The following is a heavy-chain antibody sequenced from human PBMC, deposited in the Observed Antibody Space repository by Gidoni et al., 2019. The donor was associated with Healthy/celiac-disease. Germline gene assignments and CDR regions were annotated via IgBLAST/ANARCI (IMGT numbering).Heavy chain of an antibody. CDR1: GFTFRSYA. J-gene: IGHJ5*02. D-gene: IGHD2-2*02. CDR2: ISGSGGST. CDR3: AKDGYCSSTSCYMDWFDP. V-gene: IGHV3-23*01. Sequence: EVQLLESGGGLVQPGGSLRLSCAAHGFTFRSYAMSWVRQAPGKGLEWVSAISGSGGSTYYADSVKGRFTISRDNSKNTLYLQMNSLRAEDTAVYYCAKDGYCSSTSCYMDWFDPWGQGTLVTVSS.